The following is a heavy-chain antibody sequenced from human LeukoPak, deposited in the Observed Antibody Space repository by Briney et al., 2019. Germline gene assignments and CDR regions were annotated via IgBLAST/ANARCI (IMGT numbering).Heavy chain of an antibody. Sequence: SETLSHTCTVSGGSLSSSNYYWGWIRQPPGKGLEWIGYIYYSGSTYSNPSLKSRVTISVDTSKNQFSLKLSSVTAADTAVYYCARWGSVGYSYGYFDYWGQGTLVTVSS. J-gene: IGHJ4*02. CDR3: ARWGSVGYSYGYFDY. V-gene: IGHV4-39*07. CDR2: IYYSGST. CDR1: GGSLSSSNYY. D-gene: IGHD5-18*01.